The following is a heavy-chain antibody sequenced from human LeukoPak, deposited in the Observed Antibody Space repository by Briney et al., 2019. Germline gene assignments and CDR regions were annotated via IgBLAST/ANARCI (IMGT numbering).Heavy chain of an antibody. CDR1: GFTFSSYS. D-gene: IGHD4-17*01. CDR3: ARGEDYGTNSFDY. CDR2: ISSSSSTI. Sequence: PGGSLRLSCAASGFTFSSYSMNWVRQAPGKGLEWVSYISSSSSTIYYADSVKGRFTISRDNAKNSLYLQMNSLRAEDTAVYYCARGEDYGTNSFDYWGQGTLVTVSS. V-gene: IGHV3-48*04. J-gene: IGHJ4*02.